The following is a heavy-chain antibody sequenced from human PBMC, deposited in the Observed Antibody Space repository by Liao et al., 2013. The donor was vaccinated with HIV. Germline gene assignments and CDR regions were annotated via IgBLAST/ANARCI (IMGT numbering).Heavy chain of an antibody. Sequence: QVQLQESGPGLVKPSETLSLTCTVSGGSISTYFWNWIRQPAGKGLEWIGRIYTSGSTNYNPSLKSRVTISVDTSKNQFSLKLSSVTAADTAVYYCAREPIRLTGDFGHVVGFDYWGQGTLVTVSS. D-gene: IGHD7-27*01. CDR3: AREPIRLTGDFGHVVGFDY. CDR2: IYTSGST. J-gene: IGHJ4*02. V-gene: IGHV4-4*07. CDR1: GGSISTYF.